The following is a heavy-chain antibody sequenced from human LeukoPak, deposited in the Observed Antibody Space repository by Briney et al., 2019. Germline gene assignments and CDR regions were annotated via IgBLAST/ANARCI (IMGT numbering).Heavy chain of an antibody. CDR1: GGTFSSYA. D-gene: IGHD3-3*01. CDR2: IIPIFGTA. J-gene: IGHJ4*02. CDR3: ASPTTFRGSGLVY. V-gene: IGHV1-69*05. Sequence: SVKVSCKASGGTFSSYAISWVRQAPGQGLEWMGRIIPIFGTANYAQKFQGRVTITTDESTSTAYMELSSLRSEDTAVYYCASPTTFRGSGLVYWGQGTLVTVSS.